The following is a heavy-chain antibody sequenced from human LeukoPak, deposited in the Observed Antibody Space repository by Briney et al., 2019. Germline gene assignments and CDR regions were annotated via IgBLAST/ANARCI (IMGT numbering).Heavy chain of an antibody. D-gene: IGHD3-10*01. V-gene: IGHV4-4*07. CDR3: ARESSGNYYNPLGYMDV. CDR2: IFTSGIT. CDR1: GGSISIYY. J-gene: IGHJ6*03. Sequence: PSETLSLTCTVSGGSISIYYWNWIRQPAGKGLEWNGRIFTSGITNYDPSLKSRVTMSVDTSKNQFSLNLSSVTAADTAVYYCARESSGNYYNPLGYMDVWGKGTTVTVSS.